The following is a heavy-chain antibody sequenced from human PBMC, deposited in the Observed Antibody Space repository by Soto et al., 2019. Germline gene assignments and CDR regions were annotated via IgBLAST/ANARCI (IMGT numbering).Heavy chain of an antibody. D-gene: IGHD5-12*01. Sequence: QVQLVQSGAEVKKPGSSLKVSCKASGGTFSNYPISWVRQAPGQGLEWMGGIIPIFGTVNYAQKFQGRVTITADESTSTAYMELSSLISEDTAVYYCARGNHRWLQLWYFDLWGRGTLVTVSS. V-gene: IGHV1-69*12. CDR3: ARGNHRWLQLWYFDL. CDR2: IIPIFGTV. J-gene: IGHJ2*01. CDR1: GGTFSNYP.